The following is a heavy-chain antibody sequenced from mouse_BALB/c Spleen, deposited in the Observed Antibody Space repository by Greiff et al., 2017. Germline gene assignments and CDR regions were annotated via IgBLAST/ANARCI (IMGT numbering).Heavy chain of an antibody. V-gene: IGHV7-3*02. Sequence: EVMLVESGGGLVQPGGSLRLSCATSGFTFTDYYMSWVRQPPGKALEWLGFIRNKANGYTTEYSASVKGRFTISRDNSQSILYLQMNTLRAEDSATYYCARVYDYWFAYWGQGTLVTVSA. CDR2: IRNKANGYTT. D-gene: IGHD2-4*01. CDR3: ARVYDYWFAY. CDR1: GFTFTDYY. J-gene: IGHJ3*01.